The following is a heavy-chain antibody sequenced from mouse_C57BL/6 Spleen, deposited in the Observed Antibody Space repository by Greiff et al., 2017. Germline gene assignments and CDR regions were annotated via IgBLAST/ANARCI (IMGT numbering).Heavy chain of an antibody. CDR2: IDPSDSYT. V-gene: IGHV1-69*01. D-gene: IGHD2-3*01. CDR1: GYTFTSYW. CDR3: ARSGDDGYCVDY. J-gene: IGHJ2*01. Sequence: QVQLQQPGAELVMPGASVKLSCKASGYTFTSYWMHWVKQRPGQGLEWIGEIDPSDSYTNYNQKFKGKSTLTVDKSSSTAYMQLSSLTSEDSAVYYCARSGDDGYCVDYWGQGTTLTVSS.